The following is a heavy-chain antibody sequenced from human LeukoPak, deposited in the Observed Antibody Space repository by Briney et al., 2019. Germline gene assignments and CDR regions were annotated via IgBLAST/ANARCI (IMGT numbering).Heavy chain of an antibody. J-gene: IGHJ4*02. D-gene: IGHD3-10*01. CDR1: GGSISSSSYY. V-gene: IGHV4-39*01. Sequence: KPSETLSLTCTVSGGSISSSSYYWGWIRQPPGKGLEWIGSIYYSGSTYYNPSLKSRVTISVDTSKNQFSLKLSSVTAADTAVYYCITMVRGTLTSDDYWGQGTLVTVSS. CDR2: IYYSGST. CDR3: ITMVRGTLTSDDY.